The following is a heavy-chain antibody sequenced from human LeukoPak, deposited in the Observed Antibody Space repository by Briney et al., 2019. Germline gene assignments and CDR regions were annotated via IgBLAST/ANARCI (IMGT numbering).Heavy chain of an antibody. CDR1: GFTFSSYA. D-gene: IGHD6-13*01. J-gene: IGHJ3*02. CDR2: ISGSGGST. CDR3: AKDRGRQQLVGLGILSGAFDI. Sequence: TGGSLRLSCAASGFTFSSYAMSWVRQAPGKGLEWVSAISGSGGSTYYADSVKGRFTISRDNSKNTLYLQMNSLRAEDTAVYYCAKDRGRQQLVGLGILSGAFDIWGQGTMVTVSS. V-gene: IGHV3-23*01.